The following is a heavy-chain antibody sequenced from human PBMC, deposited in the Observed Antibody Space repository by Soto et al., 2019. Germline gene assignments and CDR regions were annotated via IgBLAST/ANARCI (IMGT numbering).Heavy chain of an antibody. J-gene: IGHJ4*02. Sequence: SETLSLTCTVSGGSISSSSYYWGWIRQPPGKGLEWIGCIYYSGSTNYNPSLKSRVTISVDTSKNQFSLKLSSVTAADTAVYYCARLSSLSEIFDYWGQGTLVTVSS. D-gene: IGHD3-16*02. V-gene: IGHV4-39*07. CDR2: IYYSGST. CDR1: GGSISSSSYY. CDR3: ARLSSLSEIFDY.